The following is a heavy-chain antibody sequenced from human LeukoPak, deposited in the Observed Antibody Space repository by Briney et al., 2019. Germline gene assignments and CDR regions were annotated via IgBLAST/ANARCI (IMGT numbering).Heavy chain of an antibody. CDR2: ISYDGSNK. CDR3: ARDIRRLRGWFDP. Sequence: PGRSLRLSCAASGFTFSSYAMHWVRQAPGKGLEWVAVISYDGSNKYYADSVKGRFTISRDNSRNTLYLQMNSLRAEDTAVYYCARDIRRLRGWFDPWGQGTLVTVSS. V-gene: IGHV3-30*04. D-gene: IGHD5-12*01. J-gene: IGHJ5*02. CDR1: GFTFSSYA.